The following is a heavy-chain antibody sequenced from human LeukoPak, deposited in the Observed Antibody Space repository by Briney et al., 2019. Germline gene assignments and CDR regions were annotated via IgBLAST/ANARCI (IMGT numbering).Heavy chain of an antibody. V-gene: IGHV1-69*13. CDR2: IIPIFGTA. CDR1: GYTFTSYG. Sequence: ASVKVSCKASGYTFTSYGISWVRQAPGQGLEWMGGIIPIFGTANYAQKFQGRVTITADESTSTAYMELSSLRSEDTAVYYCARAYGGNQYPFDYWGQGTLVTVSS. CDR3: ARAYGGNQYPFDY. D-gene: IGHD4-23*01. J-gene: IGHJ4*02.